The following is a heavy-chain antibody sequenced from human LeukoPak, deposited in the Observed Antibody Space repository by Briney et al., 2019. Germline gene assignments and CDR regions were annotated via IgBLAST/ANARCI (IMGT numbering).Heavy chain of an antibody. CDR3: ARGTQEIGSGWYYFDY. V-gene: IGHV1-18*04. D-gene: IGHD6-19*01. Sequence: GSVKVSCKASGYTFTSYGISWVRQAPGQGLEWMGWISAYNGNTNYAQKLQGRVTMTTDTSTSTAYMELRSLRSDDTAVYYCARGTQEIGSGWYYFDYWGQGTLVTVSS. CDR2: ISAYNGNT. CDR1: GYTFTSYG. J-gene: IGHJ4*02.